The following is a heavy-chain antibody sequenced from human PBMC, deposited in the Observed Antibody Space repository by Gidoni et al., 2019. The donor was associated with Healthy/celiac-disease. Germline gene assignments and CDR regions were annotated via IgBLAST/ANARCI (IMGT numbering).Heavy chain of an antibody. CDR1: GFTFSSYA. CDR2: ISGSGGSQ. D-gene: IGHD2-15*01. Sequence: EVQLLESGGGLVQPGGSLSLPWAAPGFTFSSYAMSWVRQAPGKGLGWVSAISGSGGSQYYADSVKGRFTSSRDNSKNTLYLQMNSLRAEDTAVYYCAKPVVVAATPCYFDYWGQGTLVTVSS. J-gene: IGHJ4*02. CDR3: AKPVVVAATPCYFDY. V-gene: IGHV3-23*01.